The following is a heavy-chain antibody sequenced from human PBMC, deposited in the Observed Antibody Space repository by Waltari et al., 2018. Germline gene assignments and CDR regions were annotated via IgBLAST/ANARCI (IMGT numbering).Heavy chain of an antibody. D-gene: IGHD4-4*01. V-gene: IGHV1-2*02. CDR3: ARDLMTTVTTEFYFDY. J-gene: IGHJ4*02. Sequence: QVQLVQSGAALRKPGASVKVSCQPSGYTFSAYYVPWVRQAPGQGLEWMGWINPKSGDTHYAQNFQGRATMTRDTSISTVYMELSRLTSDDTAVYYCARDLMTTVTTEFYFDYWGQGTLVIISS. CDR2: INPKSGDT. CDR1: GYTFSAYY.